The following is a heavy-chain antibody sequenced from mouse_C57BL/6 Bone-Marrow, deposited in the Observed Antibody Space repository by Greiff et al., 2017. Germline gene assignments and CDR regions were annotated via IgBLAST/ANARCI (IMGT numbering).Heavy chain of an antibody. Sequence: EVQLQQSGTVLARPGASVKMSCKTSGYTFTSYWMHWVKQRPGQGLEWIGAIYPGNSDTSYNQKFKGKAKLTAVTSASTAYMELSSLTNEDSAVYYCTRDYYDYDSYYFDYWGQGTTLTVSS. J-gene: IGHJ2*01. CDR3: TRDYYDYDSYYFDY. CDR1: GYTFTSYW. D-gene: IGHD2-4*01. V-gene: IGHV1-5*01. CDR2: IYPGNSDT.